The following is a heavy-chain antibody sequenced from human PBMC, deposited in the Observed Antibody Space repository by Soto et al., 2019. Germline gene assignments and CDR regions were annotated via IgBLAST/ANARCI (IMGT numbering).Heavy chain of an antibody. CDR3: ATATQMTTVTTFSY. V-gene: IGHV1-24*01. CDR2: FDPEDGET. CDR1: GYTLTELS. J-gene: IGHJ4*02. Sequence: QVQLVQSGAEVKKPGASVKVSCKVSGYTLTELSMHWVRQAPGKGLEWMGGFDPEDGETIYAQKFQGRVTXXEXTFXDTAYMELSSLRSEDTAVYYCATATQMTTVTTFSYWGQGTLVTVSS. D-gene: IGHD4-17*01.